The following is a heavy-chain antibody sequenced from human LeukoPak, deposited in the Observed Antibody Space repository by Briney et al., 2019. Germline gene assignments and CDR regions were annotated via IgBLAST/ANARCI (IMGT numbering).Heavy chain of an antibody. CDR3: ARGRNAYYYYGMDV. CDR2: ISYDGSNK. CDR1: GFTFSSYA. J-gene: IGHJ6*04. Sequence: PRGSLRLSCAASGFTFSSYAMHWVRQAPGKGLEWVAVISYDGSNKYYADSVKGRFTISRDNSKNTLYLQMNSLRAEDTAVYYCARGRNAYYYYGMDVWGKATTVTVSS. V-gene: IGHV3-30*04.